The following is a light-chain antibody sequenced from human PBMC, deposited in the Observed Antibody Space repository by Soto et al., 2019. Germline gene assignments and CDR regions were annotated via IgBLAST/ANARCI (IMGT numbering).Light chain of an antibody. J-gene: IGLJ2*01. CDR1: SGSIASNY. Sequence: NFMLTQPHSVSESPGKTVSISCTGSSGSIASNYVQWFQQRPGSAPTTVMYENDQRPSGVPDRFSGSIDTSSNSASLTISGLKTEDEADYYCQSYDSSKQIFGGGTKLTVL. CDR3: QSYDSSKQI. CDR2: END. V-gene: IGLV6-57*02.